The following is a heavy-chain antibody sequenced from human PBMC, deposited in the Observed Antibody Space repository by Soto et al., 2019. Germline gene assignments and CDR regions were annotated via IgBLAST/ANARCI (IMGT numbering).Heavy chain of an antibody. CDR3: ARGQEITGTTYYFDY. J-gene: IGHJ4*02. Sequence: SETLSLTCTVSGGSISSYYWSWIRQPAGKGLEWIGRIYTSGSTNYNPSLKSRVTMSVDTSKNQFSLKLSSVTAADTAVYYCARGQEITGTTYYFDYWGQGTMVTVYS. CDR2: IYTSGST. CDR1: GGSISSYY. V-gene: IGHV4-4*07. D-gene: IGHD1-7*01.